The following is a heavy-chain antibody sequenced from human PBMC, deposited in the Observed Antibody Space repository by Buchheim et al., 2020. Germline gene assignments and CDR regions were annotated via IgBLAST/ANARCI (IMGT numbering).Heavy chain of an antibody. CDR3: ARASDAYTNPNFDY. Sequence: QVQLHESGPGLVKPSQTLSLTCTVSGGSASSGDYYWTWIRQPPGKGLEWIGYISYSGSAYYHPSLRSRASISVDTSKNQFSLKLSSVTAADTAIYYCARASDAYTNPNFDYWGQGTL. D-gene: IGHD5-24*01. CDR2: ISYSGSA. J-gene: IGHJ4*02. CDR1: GGSASSGDYY. V-gene: IGHV4-30-4*01.